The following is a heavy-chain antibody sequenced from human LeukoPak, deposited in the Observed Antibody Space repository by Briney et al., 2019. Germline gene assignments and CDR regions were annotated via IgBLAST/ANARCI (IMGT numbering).Heavy chain of an antibody. CDR1: GYSFTTYW. V-gene: IGHV5-51*01. CDR3: ARHEGSGSYYSY. CDR2: ISPDDSEI. D-gene: IGHD1-26*01. J-gene: IGHJ4*02. Sequence: GESLKISCKGSGYSFTTYWIAWVSQMPGIGLEWMGIISPDDSEIRYSPSFRGQVTISADKSISTAYLQWSRLKASDTAIYYCARHEGSGSYYSYWGQGTLVTVSS.